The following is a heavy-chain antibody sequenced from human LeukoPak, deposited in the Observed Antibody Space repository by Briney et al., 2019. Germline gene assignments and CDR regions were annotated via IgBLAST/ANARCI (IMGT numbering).Heavy chain of an antibody. Sequence: GGSLRLSCAASGFTFSDYYMSWIRQAPGKGLGWVSYISSSGSTIYYADSVKGRFTISRDNAKNSLYLQMNSLRAEDTAVYYCARTGQQQLYFIDYWGQGTLVTVSS. D-gene: IGHD6-13*01. CDR2: ISSSGSTI. CDR1: GFTFSDYY. CDR3: ARTGQQQLYFIDY. J-gene: IGHJ4*02. V-gene: IGHV3-11*01.